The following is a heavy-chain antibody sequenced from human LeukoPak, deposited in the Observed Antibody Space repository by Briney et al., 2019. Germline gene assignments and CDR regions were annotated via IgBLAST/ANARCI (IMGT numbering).Heavy chain of an antibody. CDR2: MNPNSGNT. V-gene: IGHV1-8*01. D-gene: IGHD3-22*01. Sequence: ASVKVSCKASGYTFTSYDINWVRQATGQGLEWMGWMNPNSGNTGYAQKFQGRINMTRNTFINTAYMELSSLRSEDTAVYYCARGLFGITMIVVVPDWFDPWGQGTLVTVSS. CDR3: ARGLFGITMIVVVPDWFDP. J-gene: IGHJ5*02. CDR1: GYTFTSYD.